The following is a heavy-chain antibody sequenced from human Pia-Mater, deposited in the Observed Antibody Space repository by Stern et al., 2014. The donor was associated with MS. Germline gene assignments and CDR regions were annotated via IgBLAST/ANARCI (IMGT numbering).Heavy chain of an antibody. D-gene: IGHD6-13*01. CDR1: GDSFSTIE. Sequence: QLVQSGAEVKKPGSSMKVSCQASGDSFSTIEISWVRQAPGKGLEWLGGISPLFGTTNYAQKVQGRVTIIADVSTSTVNMELVSLRLEDTAVYYCVRDQGGIAASWGQGTLVTVSS. CDR3: VRDQGGIAAS. CDR2: ISPLFGTT. J-gene: IGHJ4*02. V-gene: IGHV1-69*01.